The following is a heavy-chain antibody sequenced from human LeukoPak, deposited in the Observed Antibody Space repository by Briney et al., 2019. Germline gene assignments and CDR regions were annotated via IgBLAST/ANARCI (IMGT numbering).Heavy chain of an antibody. D-gene: IGHD3-10*01. J-gene: IGHJ6*02. CDR2: IYYSGST. CDR3: ARDHMVRGVINGGMDV. V-gene: IGHV4-39*07. CDR1: GGSISSSSYY. Sequence: SETLSLTCTASGGSISSSSYYWGWIRQPPGKGLEWIGSIYYSGSTYYNPSLKSRVTISVDTSKNQFSLKLSSVTAADTAVYYCARDHMVRGVINGGMDVWGQGTTVTVSS.